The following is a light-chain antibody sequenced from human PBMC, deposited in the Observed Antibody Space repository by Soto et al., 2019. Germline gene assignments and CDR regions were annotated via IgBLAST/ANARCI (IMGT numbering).Light chain of an antibody. CDR2: DAS. CDR1: QSVSSW. CDR3: QQYDSYPRT. Sequence: EIKMTQSPATLSASVGERVTLTCRASQSVSSWLAWYQQKPGKAPRLLIYDASTLESGVPARFSGSGSGTEFTLTISCLQADDVAPYYCQQYDSYPRTFGQGTKV. V-gene: IGKV1-5*01. J-gene: IGKJ1*01.